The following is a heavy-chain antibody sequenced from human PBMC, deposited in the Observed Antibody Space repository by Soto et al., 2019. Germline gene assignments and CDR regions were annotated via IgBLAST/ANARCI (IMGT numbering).Heavy chain of an antibody. V-gene: IGHV3-33*01. J-gene: IGHJ4*02. CDR3: ARDARIAVAGNHFDY. D-gene: IGHD6-19*01. Sequence: QAPGKGLEWVAVIWYDGSNKYYADSVKGRFTISRDNSKNTLYLQMNSLRAEDTAVYYCARDARIAVAGNHFDYWGQGTLVTVSS. CDR2: IWYDGSNK.